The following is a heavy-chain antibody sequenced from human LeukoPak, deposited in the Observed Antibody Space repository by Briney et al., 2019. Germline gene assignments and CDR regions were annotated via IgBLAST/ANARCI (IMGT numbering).Heavy chain of an antibody. J-gene: IGHJ4*02. D-gene: IGHD3-16*01. Sequence: GALRLSCAASGFTFSSYAMSWVRQAPGKGLEWVSAISGSGGSTYYADSVKGRFTISRDNSKNTLYLQMNSLRAEDTAVYYCARDKVITFGASGGASYWGQGTLVTVSS. V-gene: IGHV3-23*01. CDR2: ISGSGGST. CDR3: ARDKVITFGASGGASY. CDR1: GFTFSSYA.